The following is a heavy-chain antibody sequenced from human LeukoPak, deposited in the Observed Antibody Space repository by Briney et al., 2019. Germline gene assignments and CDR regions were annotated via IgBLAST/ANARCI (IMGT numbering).Heavy chain of an antibody. Sequence: PSETLSLTCTVSGGSISSYYWNWFRQPPGKGLEWIGYIYYSGSTNYNPPLKSRVTISVDRSKNQFSLKLSSVTAADTAVYYCARANYDYVWGSYRYKPYFDYWGQGTLVTVSS. CDR2: IYYSGST. CDR3: ARANYDYVWGSYRYKPYFDY. J-gene: IGHJ4*02. D-gene: IGHD3-16*02. V-gene: IGHV4-59*12. CDR1: GGSISSYY.